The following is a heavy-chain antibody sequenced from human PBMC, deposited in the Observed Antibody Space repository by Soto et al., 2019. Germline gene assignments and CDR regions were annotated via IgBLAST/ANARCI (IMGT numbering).Heavy chain of an antibody. V-gene: IGHV3-23*01. J-gene: IGHJ3*01. CDR2: ISGSGGST. Sequence: EVQLLESGGGLVQPGGSLRLSCAASGFTFSSYAMSWVRQAPGKGLEWVSAISGSGGSTYYADSVKGRFTISRDNPKNTRYLQMNSLRAEDTAVYHCAKVKGGGSGSSYYPGAWGQGTMVTVSS. CDR1: GFTFSSYA. D-gene: IGHD3-10*01. CDR3: AKVKGGGSGSSYYPGA.